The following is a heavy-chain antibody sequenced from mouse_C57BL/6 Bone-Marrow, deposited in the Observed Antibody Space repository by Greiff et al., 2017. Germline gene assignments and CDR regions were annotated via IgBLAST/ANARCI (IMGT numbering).Heavy chain of an antibody. V-gene: IGHV5-6*01. J-gene: IGHJ3*01. CDR3: ARRGYGNYWFAY. Sequence: EVMLVESGGDLVKPGGSLKLSCAASGFTFSSYGMSWVRQTPDKRLEWVATISSGGSYTYYPDSVKGRFTISRDNAKNTLYLQMSSLKSEDTAMYYCARRGYGNYWFAYGGQGTLVTVSA. CDR1: GFTFSSYG. CDR2: ISSGGSYT. D-gene: IGHD2-10*02.